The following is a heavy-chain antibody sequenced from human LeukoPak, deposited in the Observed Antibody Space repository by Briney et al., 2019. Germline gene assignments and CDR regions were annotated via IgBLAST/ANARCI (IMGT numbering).Heavy chain of an antibody. CDR3: ARYSGIYGHDN. CDR2: FFSSGTSSGTT. J-gene: IGHJ4*02. V-gene: IGHV4-4*07. D-gene: IGHD3-10*01. Sequence: SETLSLTCTVSGGSFTSFYWSWVRQPAGKVLEWIGHFFSSGTSSGTTKYNPSFESRATISVDKSKNQFSLKLTSVTAADPAVYYCARYSGIYGHDNWGQGTLVTVSS. CDR1: GGSFTSFY.